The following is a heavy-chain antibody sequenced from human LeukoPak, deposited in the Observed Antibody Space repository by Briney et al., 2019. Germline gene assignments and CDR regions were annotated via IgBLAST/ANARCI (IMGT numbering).Heavy chain of an antibody. CDR1: GFTFSTYS. Sequence: GGSLRLSCAASGFTFSTYSMNWVRQAPGKGLEWVSSISTTRNYIFYADSVKGRFTIYRDNAKNSLYLQMNSLRAEDTAVYYCARGIYGSGSSWFDPWGQGTLVTVSS. V-gene: IGHV3-21*06. J-gene: IGHJ5*02. CDR3: ARGIYGSGSSWFDP. CDR2: ISTTRNYI. D-gene: IGHD3-10*01.